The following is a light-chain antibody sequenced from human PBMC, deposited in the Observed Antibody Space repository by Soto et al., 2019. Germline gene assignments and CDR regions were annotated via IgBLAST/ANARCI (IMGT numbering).Light chain of an antibody. CDR2: DNN. V-gene: IGLV1-51*01. J-gene: IGLJ1*01. Sequence: QSVLTQPPSVSAAPGQKVTISCSGSSANVGRNFVSWYQQLPGMAPKVVSFDNNKRPSGIPDRFSGSKSGTSATLVITGLQTGDEADYYCGAWDSRLSNFVFGTGTKLTVL. CDR1: SANVGRNF. CDR3: GAWDSRLSNFV.